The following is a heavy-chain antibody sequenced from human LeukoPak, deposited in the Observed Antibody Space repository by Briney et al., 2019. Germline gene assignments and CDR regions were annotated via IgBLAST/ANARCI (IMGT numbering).Heavy chain of an antibody. CDR3: ARGPRNMNSYYYYMDV. D-gene: IGHD1-14*01. Sequence: SETLSLTCGVDGGPFSGYYWSWIRQPPGKGLEWIGEINHSGSTNYNPSLKSRVTISLDTSKNQFSLKLSSVTAADTAVYYCARGPRNMNSYYYYMDVWGKGTTVTVSS. CDR1: GGPFSGYY. V-gene: IGHV4-34*01. J-gene: IGHJ6*03. CDR2: INHSGST.